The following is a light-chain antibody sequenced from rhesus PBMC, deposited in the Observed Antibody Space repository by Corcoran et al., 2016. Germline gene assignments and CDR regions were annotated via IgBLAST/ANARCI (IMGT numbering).Light chain of an antibody. Sequence: DIQMTQSPSSLSASVGDTVTITCRVSQGISSYLNWFQQKLGKAPKLLLYEKSRLESGVPSRFSGRGSGTDFTRPLGSLRPDDLAVYYCLQHNSYPYSFGPGTKVEIK. CDR1: QGISSY. J-gene: IGKJ2*01. V-gene: IGKV1-28*03. CDR2: EKS. CDR3: LQHNSYPYS.